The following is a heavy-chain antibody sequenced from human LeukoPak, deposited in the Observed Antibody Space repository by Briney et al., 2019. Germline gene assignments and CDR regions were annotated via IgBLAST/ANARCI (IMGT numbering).Heavy chain of an antibody. CDR2: IQQDGSEK. CDR3: ARDRGFSYGIDF. CDR1: GFTFSDYW. V-gene: IGHV3-7*04. D-gene: IGHD5-18*01. J-gene: IGHJ4*02. Sequence: GGSLRLSCAASGFTFSDYWMSWVRQAPGKGLEWVANIQQDGSEKYYVDSVKGRFTISRDNAKESLFLQVSSLRGEDTAVYYCARDRGFSYGIDFWGQGTLVTVSS.